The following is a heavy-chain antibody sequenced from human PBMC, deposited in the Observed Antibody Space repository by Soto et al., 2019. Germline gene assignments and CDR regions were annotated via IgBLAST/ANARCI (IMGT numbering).Heavy chain of an antibody. CDR2: ISTYNGNT. CDR1: GYKFTTYG. Sequence: QVQLLQSGAEVKKPGASLKVSCKPPGYKFTTYGITWVRQAPEQGLEWLGGISTYNGNTDYAQNLQDRVTMTTETSTSTAYLEVRSLTSDDTAVYFCARGLGTNGLDVWGQGTTVTVSS. J-gene: IGHJ6*02. CDR3: ARGLGTNGLDV. V-gene: IGHV1-18*04. D-gene: IGHD7-27*01.